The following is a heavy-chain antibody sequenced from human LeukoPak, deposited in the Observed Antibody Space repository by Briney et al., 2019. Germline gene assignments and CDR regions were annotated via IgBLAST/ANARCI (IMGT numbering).Heavy chain of an antibody. CDR3: AAPGRGYCSSTSCYTPNAYYYYMDV. J-gene: IGHJ6*03. V-gene: IGHV1-69*05. CDR1: GGTFSSYA. CDR2: TIPIFGTA. D-gene: IGHD2-2*02. Sequence: SVKVSCKASGGTFSSYAISWVRQAPGQGLEWMGGTIPIFGTANYAQKLQGRVTITTDESTSTAYMELSSLRSEDTAVYYCAAPGRGYCSSTSCYTPNAYYYYMDVWGKGTTVTVSS.